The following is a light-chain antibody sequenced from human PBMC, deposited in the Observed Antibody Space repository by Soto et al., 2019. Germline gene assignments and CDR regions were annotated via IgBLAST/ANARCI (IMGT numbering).Light chain of an antibody. V-gene: IGLV2-14*03. Sequence: QSVLTQPPSVSGAPGQRLTISCAGTSSNIGAGFDVHWYQQHPGKAPTLIIYEVSNRPSGISHRFSGSKSGDTASLTISGLQAEDEADYYCSSFTNTTTLVLFGGGTKLTVL. CDR1: SSNIGAGFD. CDR2: EVS. J-gene: IGLJ2*01. CDR3: SSFTNTTTLVL.